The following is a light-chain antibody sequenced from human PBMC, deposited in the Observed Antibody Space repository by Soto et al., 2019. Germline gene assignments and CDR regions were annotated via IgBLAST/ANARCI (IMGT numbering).Light chain of an antibody. CDR2: DVS. CDR3: CSYAGSSSV. J-gene: IGLJ1*01. V-gene: IGLV2-11*01. Sequence: QSALTQPRSVSGSPGQSVTISCTGTSSDVGGYNYVSWYQPHTGKAPKLMSYDVSKRPSGVPDRFSDSKSGNTASLIISVLQAEDEAYYYACSYAGSSSVFGTGTKVTVL. CDR1: SSDVGGYNY.